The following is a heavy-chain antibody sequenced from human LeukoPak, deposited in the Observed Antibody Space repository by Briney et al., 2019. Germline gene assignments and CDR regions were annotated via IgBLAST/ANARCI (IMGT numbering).Heavy chain of an antibody. Sequence: GGSLRLSCAASGFTFSSYAMSWVRQAPGKGLEWVSVISGSGGSTYYADSVTGRFTISRDNSKNTLYLQINSLRAEDTAVYYFSKYLPYDSRGQVNFFVYWGQGILGTHSS. CDR1: GFTFSSYA. CDR3: SKYLPYDSRGQVNFFVY. V-gene: IGHV3-23*01. D-gene: IGHD3-22*01. J-gene: IGHJ4*02. CDR2: ISGSGGST.